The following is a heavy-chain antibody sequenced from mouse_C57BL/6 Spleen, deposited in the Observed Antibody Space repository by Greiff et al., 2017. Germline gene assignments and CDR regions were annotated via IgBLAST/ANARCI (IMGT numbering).Heavy chain of an antibody. CDR2: IDPETGGT. J-gene: IGHJ4*01. D-gene: IGHD1-1*01. CDR3: TRSSVVATDYYAMDY. V-gene: IGHV1-15*01. Sequence: VQLQQSGAELVRPGASVTLSCKASGYTFTDYEMHWVKQTPVHGLEWIGAIDPETGGTAYNQKFKGKAILTAAKSSSTAYLELRSLTSEDSALYYCTRSSVVATDYYAMDYWGQGTSVTVSS. CDR1: GYTFTDYE.